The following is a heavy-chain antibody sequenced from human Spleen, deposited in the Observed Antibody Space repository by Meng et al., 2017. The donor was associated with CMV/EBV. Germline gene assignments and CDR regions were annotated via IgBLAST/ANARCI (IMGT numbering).Heavy chain of an antibody. V-gene: IGHV3-23*01. Sequence: TFSNYAMNWVRQAPGKGLEWVSVISSSGDTTYYADSVKGRFSISRDNSKNTLYLQMNSLRAEDTAVYYCAKDPYSSSWKTGDCYFDLWGRGTLVTVSS. J-gene: IGHJ2*01. CDR2: ISSSGDTT. D-gene: IGHD6-13*01. CDR1: TFSNYA. CDR3: AKDPYSSSWKTGDCYFDL.